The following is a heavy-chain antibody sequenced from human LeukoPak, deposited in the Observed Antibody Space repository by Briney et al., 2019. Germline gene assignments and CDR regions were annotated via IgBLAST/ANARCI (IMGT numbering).Heavy chain of an antibody. Sequence: SETLSLTCTVSGGSISSYYWSWTRQPPGKGLEWIGYIYYSGSTNYNPSLKSRVTISVDTSKNQFSLKLSSVTAADTAVYYCAREGVTVTRLGYFDYWGQGTLVTVSS. D-gene: IGHD4-11*01. CDR1: GGSISSYY. CDR2: IYYSGST. CDR3: AREGVTVTRLGYFDY. J-gene: IGHJ4*02. V-gene: IGHV4-59*01.